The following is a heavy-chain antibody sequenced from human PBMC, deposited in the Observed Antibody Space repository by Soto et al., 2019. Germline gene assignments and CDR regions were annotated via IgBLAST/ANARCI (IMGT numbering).Heavy chain of an antibody. CDR3: ARETGVHGNFWSGYAFDY. V-gene: IGHV4-61*01. D-gene: IGHD3-3*01. CDR1: GGSVSSGSYY. Sequence: SETLSLTCTVSGGSVSSGSYYWSWIRQPPGKGLEWIGYIYYSGSTNYNPSLKSRVTISVDTSKNQFSLKLSSVTAADTAVYYCARETGVHGNFWSGYAFDYWGQGTLVTVSS. CDR2: IYYSGST. J-gene: IGHJ4*02.